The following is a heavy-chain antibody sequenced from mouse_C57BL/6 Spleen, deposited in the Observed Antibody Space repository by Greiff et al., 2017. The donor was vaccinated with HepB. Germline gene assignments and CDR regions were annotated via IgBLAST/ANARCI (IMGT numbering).Heavy chain of an antibody. CDR3: AREGLNWFAY. D-gene: IGHD1-3*01. V-gene: IGHV3-6*01. J-gene: IGHJ3*01. Sequence: EVKLQESGPGLVKPSQSLSLTCSVTGYSITSGYYWNWIRQFPGNKLEWMGYISYDGSNNYNPSLKNRISITRDTSKNQFFLKLNSVTTEDTATYYCAREGLNWFAYWGQGTLVTVSA. CDR1: GYSITSGYY. CDR2: ISYDGSN.